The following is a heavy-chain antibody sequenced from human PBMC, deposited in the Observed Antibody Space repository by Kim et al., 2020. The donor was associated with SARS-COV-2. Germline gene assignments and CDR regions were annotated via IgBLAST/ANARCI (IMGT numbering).Heavy chain of an antibody. CDR3: ARGGHSSSWYGYAFDI. V-gene: IGHV1-18*01. Sequence: KLQGRVTMTTDTSTSTAYMELRSLRSDDTAVYYCARGGHSSSWYGYAFDIWGQGTMVTVSS. J-gene: IGHJ3*02. D-gene: IGHD6-13*01.